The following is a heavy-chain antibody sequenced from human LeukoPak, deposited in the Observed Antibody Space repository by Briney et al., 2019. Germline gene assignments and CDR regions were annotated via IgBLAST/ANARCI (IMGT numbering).Heavy chain of an antibody. V-gene: IGHV4-59*01. CDR2: IYYSGST. J-gene: IGHJ4*02. D-gene: IGHD4-17*01. Sequence: PSETLSLTCTVSGGSISSYYWSWIRQPPGKGLEWIGYIYYSGSTNYNPSLKSRVTVSVDTSKNQFSLKLSSVTAADTAVYYCARVSGDLRDFPFDYWGQGTLVTVSS. CDR3: ARVSGDLRDFPFDY. CDR1: GGSISSYY.